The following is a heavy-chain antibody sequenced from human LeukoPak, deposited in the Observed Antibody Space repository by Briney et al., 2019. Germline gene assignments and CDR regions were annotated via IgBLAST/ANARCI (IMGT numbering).Heavy chain of an antibody. D-gene: IGHD6-6*01. CDR2: IRRSGGST. CDR1: EFTFSSFA. CDR3: ARAAQVTGRPNLGGHFDY. Sequence: PGGSLRLSCAASEFTFSSFAMSWVRQPPGKGLEWVSTIRRSGGSTFYAESVKGRFTISRDNNENTLYMQMNSLRVEDTAVYYCARAAQVTGRPNLGGHFDYWGQGTLVTLSS. V-gene: IGHV3-23*01. J-gene: IGHJ4*02.